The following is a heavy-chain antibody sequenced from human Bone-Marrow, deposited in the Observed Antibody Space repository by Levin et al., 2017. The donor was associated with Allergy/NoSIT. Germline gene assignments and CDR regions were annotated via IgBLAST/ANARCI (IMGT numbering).Heavy chain of an antibody. D-gene: IGHD4-17*01. Sequence: PGGSLRLSCTVSGGSISSSTWWSWVRQPPGTGLEWIGEIYHGGRTNYNPSLRSRVTMSVDKSQNQFSLNLNSVTAADTAVYYCARDPLDYGTKSGNYWGQGTLVTVSS. V-gene: IGHV4-4*02. CDR1: GGSISSSTW. CDR2: IYHGGRT. J-gene: IGHJ4*02. CDR3: ARDPLDYGTKSGNY.